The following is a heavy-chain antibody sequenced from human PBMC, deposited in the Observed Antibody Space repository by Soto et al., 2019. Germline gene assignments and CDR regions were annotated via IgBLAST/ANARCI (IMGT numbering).Heavy chain of an antibody. J-gene: IGHJ4*02. CDR2: ISPGGDRI. Sequence: PGGSLRLSCVASGFMFDSYAMNWVRQAPGKGLEWVSYISPGGDRIYYAESLKGRITISRDNARNSLSLQMNILSDEDTAVYYCLKSADSAGWGVDFWVKGTRVTVAS. CDR1: GFMFDSYA. CDR3: LKSADSAGWGVDF. D-gene: IGHD6-19*01. V-gene: IGHV3-48*02.